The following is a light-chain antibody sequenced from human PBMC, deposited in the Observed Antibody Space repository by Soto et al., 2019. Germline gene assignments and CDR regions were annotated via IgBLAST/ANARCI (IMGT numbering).Light chain of an antibody. J-gene: IGKJ4*01. CDR1: QGISTF. V-gene: IGKV1-9*01. CDR3: QHLYSYPLT. CDR2: AAS. Sequence: DIPLTQSPSFLSASVGDRVTITCRASQGISTFLAWYQQKPGKAPKLLIYAASTLQSGVSSRFSGSGSGTEFTLTVSSLQPEDFATYYCQHLYSYPLTFGGGTKVEIE.